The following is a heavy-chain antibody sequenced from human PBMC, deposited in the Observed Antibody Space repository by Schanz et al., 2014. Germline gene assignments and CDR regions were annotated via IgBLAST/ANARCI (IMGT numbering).Heavy chain of an antibody. D-gene: IGHD3-16*01. Sequence: QVHLQESGPGLVKPSETLSLTCTVSGGSINDHYWSWIRQPPGKGLEWIGYTYHSGSTNYNPSLKSRVTISIDXXXXXFSLKLTSXXXXXXXXXYCARTVGGYFYYAMDVWGQGTTVSVSS. CDR1: GGSINDHY. CDR2: TYHSGST. CDR3: ARTVGGYFYYAMDV. V-gene: IGHV4-59*11. J-gene: IGHJ6*02.